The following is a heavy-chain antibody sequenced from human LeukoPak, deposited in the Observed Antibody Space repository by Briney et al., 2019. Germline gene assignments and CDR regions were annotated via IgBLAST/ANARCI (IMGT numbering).Heavy chain of an antibody. CDR1: GFTFSDYY. D-gene: IGHD2-2*01. CDR2: ISSSGSTI. Sequence: GGSLRLSCAASGFTFSDYYMSWIRQAPGKGLEWVSYISSSGSTIYYADSVKGRFTISRDNAKNSLYLQMNSLRAEDTAVYYCAGLGNIVVVPAAGMDVWGQGTMVTVSS. V-gene: IGHV3-11*01. CDR3: AGLGNIVVVPAAGMDV. J-gene: IGHJ6*02.